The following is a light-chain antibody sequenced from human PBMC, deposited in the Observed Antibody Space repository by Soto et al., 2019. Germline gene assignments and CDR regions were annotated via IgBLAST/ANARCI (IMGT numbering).Light chain of an antibody. CDR2: GVS. V-gene: IGLV2-14*01. CDR3: SSYTSSTTWV. J-gene: IGLJ3*02. Sequence: QSALTQPASVSGSPGQSITISCTGTSSDIGGYNYVSWYQQHPGKAPKLMISGVSDRPSGVSYRFSGSKSGNTASRTISGLQAEAEADYSCSSYTSSTTWVFGGGTKLTVL. CDR1: SSDIGGYNY.